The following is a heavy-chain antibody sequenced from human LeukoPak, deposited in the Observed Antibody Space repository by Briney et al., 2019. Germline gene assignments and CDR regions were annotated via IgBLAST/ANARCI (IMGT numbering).Heavy chain of an antibody. J-gene: IGHJ4*02. CDR3: ARQIAALDY. V-gene: IGHV4-34*01. CDR2: INHSGST. D-gene: IGHD6-6*01. CDR1: GGSFSGYY. Sequence: SETLSLTCVVYGGSFSGYYWSWIRQPPGKGLEWIGEINHSGSTNYNPSLKSRVTISVDTSKNQFSLKLSSVTAADTAVYYCARQIAALDYWGQGTLVTVSS.